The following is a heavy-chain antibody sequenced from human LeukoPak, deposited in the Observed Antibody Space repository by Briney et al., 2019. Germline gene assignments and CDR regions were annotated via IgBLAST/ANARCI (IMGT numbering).Heavy chain of an antibody. Sequence: PSETLSLTCTVSGGSISSSSYYWGWIRQPPGKGLEWIGSIYYSGSTYYNPSLQSRVTILVDTSKNQFSLELTSVTAADTAVFYCARGDYFHSSGYLGGFDYWGQGTLVTVSS. J-gene: IGHJ4*02. CDR1: GGSISSSSYY. CDR2: IYYSGST. CDR3: ARGDYFHSSGYLGGFDY. D-gene: IGHD3-22*01. V-gene: IGHV4-39*07.